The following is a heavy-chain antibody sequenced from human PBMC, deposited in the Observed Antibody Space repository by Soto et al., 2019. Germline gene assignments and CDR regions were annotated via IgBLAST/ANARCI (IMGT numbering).Heavy chain of an antibody. CDR2: ISSSSSYT. D-gene: IGHD6-13*01. CDR1: GFTFSDYY. Sequence: SGGSLRLSCAASGFTFSDYYMSWIRQAPGRGLEWVSYISSSSSYTNYADSVKGRFTISRDNAKNSLYLQMNSLRAEDTAVYYCARDLGIPAAADTLNYYYYYGMDVWGQGTTVTVSS. V-gene: IGHV3-11*06. CDR3: ARDLGIPAAADTLNYYYYYGMDV. J-gene: IGHJ6*02.